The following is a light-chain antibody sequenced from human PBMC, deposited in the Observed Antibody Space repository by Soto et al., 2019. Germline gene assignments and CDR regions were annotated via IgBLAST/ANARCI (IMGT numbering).Light chain of an antibody. Sequence: IVLTQSPATLSLSPGERATLSCTASLHVTTTYIAWYQQKFGQAPRLLIYGASTRATGTPDRFTGGGFGTDFTLTISRVEPEDFAVYYCQQYDSSFTFGGGTKVEMK. J-gene: IGKJ4*01. CDR2: GAS. CDR3: QQYDSSFT. V-gene: IGKV3-20*01. CDR1: LHVTTTY.